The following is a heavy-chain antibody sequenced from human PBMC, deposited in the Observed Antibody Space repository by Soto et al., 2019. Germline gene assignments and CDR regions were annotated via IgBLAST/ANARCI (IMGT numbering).Heavy chain of an antibody. Sequence: QVQLPESGPGLVQPSGTLSLTCAVSGDSITGDNWWSWVRQPPGKGLEWIGEIHHSGATNYNPSLKSRVTISVDASKNQFSLKLNSVTAADTAMFYCATQGFYRMGVWGRGTTVTVSS. V-gene: IGHV4-4*02. CDR3: ATQGFYRMGV. CDR1: GDSITGDNW. CDR2: IHHSGAT. J-gene: IGHJ6*02.